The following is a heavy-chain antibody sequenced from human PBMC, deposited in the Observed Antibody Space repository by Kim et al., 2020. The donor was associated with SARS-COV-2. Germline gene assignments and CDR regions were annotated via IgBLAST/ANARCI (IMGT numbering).Heavy chain of an antibody. J-gene: IGHJ6*02. D-gene: IGHD6-19*01. V-gene: IGHV3-48*02. CDR3: ARDPRIAVAELYYYYGMDV. Sequence: RFTISRDNAKNSLYLQMNSLRDEDTAVYYCARDPRIAVAELYYYYGMDVWGQGTTVTVSS.